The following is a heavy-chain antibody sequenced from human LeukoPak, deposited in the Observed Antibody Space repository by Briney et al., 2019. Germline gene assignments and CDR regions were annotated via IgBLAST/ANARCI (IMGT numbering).Heavy chain of an antibody. Sequence: RGSLRLSCAASGFTVSSNYMSWVRQAPGKGLEWVSVIYSGGSTYYADSVKGRFTISRDNSKNTLYLQMNSPRAEDTAVYYCARAAGGGSAPYGMDAWGQGTTVTVSS. D-gene: IGHD2-15*01. J-gene: IGHJ6*02. V-gene: IGHV3-53*01. CDR1: GFTVSSNY. CDR3: ARAAGGGSAPYGMDA. CDR2: IYSGGST.